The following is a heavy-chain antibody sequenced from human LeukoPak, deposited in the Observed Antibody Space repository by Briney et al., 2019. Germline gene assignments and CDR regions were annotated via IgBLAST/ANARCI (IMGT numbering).Heavy chain of an antibody. J-gene: IGHJ3*02. CDR1: GYIFTTYW. D-gene: IGHD3-16*01. CDR2: IDLGDSDA. CDR3: ARRVLSDAFGI. V-gene: IGHV5-51*01. Sequence: GESLKISCKTSGYIFTTYWIGWVRQMPGKGLEWMGIIDLGDSDARYSPSFQGQVTISADKSISTAYLQWSSLKATNTAMYYCARRVLSDAFGIWGQGTMVTVSS.